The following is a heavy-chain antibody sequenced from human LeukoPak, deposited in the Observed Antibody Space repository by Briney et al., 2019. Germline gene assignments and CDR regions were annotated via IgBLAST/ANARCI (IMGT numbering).Heavy chain of an antibody. V-gene: IGHV3-30*18. D-gene: IGHD3-10*01. Sequence: PGGSLRLSCAASGFIFSTHGMHWVRQAPGKGLEWVSLISYDGSTKYYADSVEGRFTISRDNSKRTLYLQLNSLRVEDTAVYYCAKDRHFYGAGTYYNLDYWGQGTLVTVSS. CDR1: GFIFSTHG. CDR3: AKDRHFYGAGTYYNLDY. J-gene: IGHJ4*02. CDR2: ISYDGSTK.